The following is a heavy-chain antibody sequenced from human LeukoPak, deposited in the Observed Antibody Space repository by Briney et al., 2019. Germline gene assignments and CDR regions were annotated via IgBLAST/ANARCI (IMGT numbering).Heavy chain of an antibody. J-gene: IGHJ4*02. D-gene: IGHD2-8*02. CDR3: ARDQIYCTGGYCYFEY. CDR1: GFTFSSYW. Sequence: PGGSLRLSCAASGFTFSSYWMHWVRQVPGKGLVWVSRINEDGSSISYADSVKGRFTISRDNAKNTLYLQMNSLRVEDSAVYYCARDQIYCTGGYCYFEYWGQGTLVTASS. V-gene: IGHV3-74*01. CDR2: INEDGSSI.